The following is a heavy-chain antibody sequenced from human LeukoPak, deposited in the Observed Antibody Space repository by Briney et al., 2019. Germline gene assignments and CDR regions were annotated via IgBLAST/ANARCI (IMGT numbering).Heavy chain of an antibody. J-gene: IGHJ4*02. CDR1: GYTFRSYG. Sequence: KPGASVKVSCKASGYTFRSYGFSWVRRAPGQGLEWMGWISPYNGNTNYAQRFQGRVTMTTDTSTSTAYMELRSLRFDDTAVYYFARDGGYFDYWGRGTLVTVSS. CDR2: ISPYNGNT. V-gene: IGHV1-18*01. CDR3: ARDGGYFDY.